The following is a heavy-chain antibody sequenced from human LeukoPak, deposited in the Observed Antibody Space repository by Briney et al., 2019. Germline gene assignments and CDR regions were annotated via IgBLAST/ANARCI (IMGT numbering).Heavy chain of an antibody. D-gene: IGHD3-9*01. Sequence: GGSVRLSCAASGFTLSTFWMSWVRQAPGKGPEWVANIKEDGRIKNYVDSVKGRFTISRDNAKKSVYLQMSSVRAEDTAMYYCASNNDWRFDYWGQGTLVTVSS. J-gene: IGHJ4*02. CDR3: ASNNDWRFDY. V-gene: IGHV3-7*01. CDR2: IKEDGRIK. CDR1: GFTLSTFW.